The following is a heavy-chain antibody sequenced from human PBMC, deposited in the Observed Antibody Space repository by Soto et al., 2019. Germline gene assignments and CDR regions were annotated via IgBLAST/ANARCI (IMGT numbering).Heavy chain of an antibody. CDR3: ARVRYCSSTSCYAGYYYYYMDV. CDR1: GGSISSGGYY. V-gene: IGHV4-31*03. CDR2: IYYSGST. Sequence: SETLSLTCTVSGGSISSGGYYWSWIRQHPGKGLEWIGYIYYSGSTYYNPSLKSRVTISVDTSKNQFSLKLSSVTAADTAVYYCARVRYCSSTSCYAGYYYYYMDVWGKGTTVTVSS. D-gene: IGHD2-2*01. J-gene: IGHJ6*03.